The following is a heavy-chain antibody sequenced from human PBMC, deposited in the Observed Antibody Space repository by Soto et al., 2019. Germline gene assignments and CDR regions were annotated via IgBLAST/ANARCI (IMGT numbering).Heavy chain of an antibody. D-gene: IGHD1-1*01. V-gene: IGHV3-23*01. CDR2: ISPNGQGI. Sequence: GGSLRLSCGVSGFTVTSNGVSWVRQAPGKGLEWVSAISPNGQGIWYADSVKGRFTISRDISRNTVFLQMDSLRAEDTAVYYCARSEMTYNWNDWGQGTLVTVSS. CDR3: ARSEMTYNWND. J-gene: IGHJ4*02. CDR1: GFTVTSNG.